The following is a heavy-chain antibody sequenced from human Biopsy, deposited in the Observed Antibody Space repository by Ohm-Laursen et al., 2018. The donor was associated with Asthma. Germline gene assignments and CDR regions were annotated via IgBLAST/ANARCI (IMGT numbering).Heavy chain of an antibody. V-gene: IGHV3-48*01. CDR2: ISSSSSTI. CDR3: TKDTGELGMSAFDV. J-gene: IGHJ3*01. D-gene: IGHD7-27*01. CDR1: GFTFSSYS. Sequence: SLRLSCAASGFTFSSYSMNWVRQAPGKGLEWVSYISSSSSTIYYAGSVKGRFTISRDNAKNSLYLQMNSLRVEDTAFYHCTKDTGELGMSAFDVWGQGTMVAVSS.